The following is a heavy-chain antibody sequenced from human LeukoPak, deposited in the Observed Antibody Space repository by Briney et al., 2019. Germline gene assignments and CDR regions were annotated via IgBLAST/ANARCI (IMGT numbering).Heavy chain of an antibody. Sequence: GASVKVSCTASGYTFTNYGINWVRQATGQGLEWMGWMNPNSGNTGYAQKFQGRVTMTRNTSISTAYMELSSLRSEDTAVYYCARMYNSGSVNWLDPWGQGTLVTVSS. J-gene: IGHJ5*02. V-gene: IGHV1-8*01. CDR3: ARMYNSGSVNWLDP. D-gene: IGHD6-19*01. CDR1: GYTFTNYG. CDR2: MNPNSGNT.